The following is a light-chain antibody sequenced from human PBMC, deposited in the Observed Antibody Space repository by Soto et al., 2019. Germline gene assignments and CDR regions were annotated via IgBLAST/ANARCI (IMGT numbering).Light chain of an antibody. J-gene: IGKJ5*01. CDR3: QQLNTYLIT. CDR2: KVS. CDR1: QSLVFSDGNTY. V-gene: IGKV2-30*01. Sequence: VVWTQSPLSLPVTLGKPASISCGSSQSLVFSDGNTYLNWFHQRPGQSPRRXXYKVSNRDSGVPDRFSGSASGTEFTLSISGLKPEDFATYYCQQLNTYLITFGQGTRLEIK.